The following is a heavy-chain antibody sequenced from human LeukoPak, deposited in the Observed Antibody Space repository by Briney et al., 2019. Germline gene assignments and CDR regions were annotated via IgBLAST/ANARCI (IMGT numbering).Heavy chain of an antibody. V-gene: IGHV3-7*01. CDR1: GFTFSNYW. J-gene: IGHJ5*02. D-gene: IGHD5-12*01. CDR2: INQDGREV. Sequence: QPGGSLRLSCAASGFTFSNYWMSWVRQAPGKGLEWVANINQDGREVHYVDSVKGRFTIARDNAKISLYLQMSSLRAGDTAVYYCARSDRIPVGGDDYGWWFDTWGQGTLVTVSS. CDR3: ARSDRIPVGGDDYGWWFDT.